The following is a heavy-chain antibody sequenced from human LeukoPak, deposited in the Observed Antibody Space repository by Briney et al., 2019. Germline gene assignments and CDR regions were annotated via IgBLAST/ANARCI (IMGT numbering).Heavy chain of an antibody. V-gene: IGHV1-69*05. CDR2: IIPIFGTT. CDR3: ARGILYLLNTAMSP. Sequence: SVKVSCKASGGTFSSYAISWVRQAPGQGLEWMGGIIPIFGTTNYAQKFQGRVTITTDKSTSTAYMELSSLRSEDTAVYYWARGILYLLNTAMSPWGQGTLVTVSS. J-gene: IGHJ5*02. D-gene: IGHD5-18*01. CDR1: GGTFSSYA.